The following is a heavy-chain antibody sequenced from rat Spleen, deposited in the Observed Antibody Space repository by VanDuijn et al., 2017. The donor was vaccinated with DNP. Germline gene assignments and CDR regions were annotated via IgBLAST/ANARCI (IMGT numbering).Heavy chain of an antibody. CDR1: GYSITSNY. CDR3: ARGNDGYYPNWYFDF. J-gene: IGHJ1*01. Sequence: EVQFQESGPGLVKPSQSLSLTCSVTGYSITSNYWGWIRKFPGNKMEWIGHISHSGSTSHNPSLKSRISITRDTSKNQFFLQVNSVTTEDTATYYCARGNDGYYPNWYFDFWGPGTMVTVSS. V-gene: IGHV3-1*01. D-gene: IGHD1-12*03. CDR2: ISHSGST.